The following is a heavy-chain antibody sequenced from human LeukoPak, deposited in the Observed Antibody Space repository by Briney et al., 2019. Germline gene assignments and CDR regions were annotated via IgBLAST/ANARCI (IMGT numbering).Heavy chain of an antibody. CDR1: GVSISSGGYY. D-gene: IGHD3-16*01. CDR3: ASLADRDSPIADAFDI. J-gene: IGHJ3*02. Sequence: SQTLSLTCTVSGVSISSGGYYWGWLRQHPGKGLDWIGYIYYSGSTYYNPSLKRRVTISVDTSKNQFSLKLSSVTAADTAVYYCASLADRDSPIADAFDIGGQGTMVTVSA. V-gene: IGHV4-31*03. CDR2: IYYSGST.